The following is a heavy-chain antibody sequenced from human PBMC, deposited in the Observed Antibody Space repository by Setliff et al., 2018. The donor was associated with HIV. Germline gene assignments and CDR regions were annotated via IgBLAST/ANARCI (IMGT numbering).Heavy chain of an antibody. V-gene: IGHV1-18*01. D-gene: IGHD3-9*01. J-gene: IGHJ4*02. Sequence: ASVKVSCKASGYTFTNYGITWVRQAPGHGLEWMGWLASYNDDANYAQNLQGRVTMTTDKSTSTAYMELRSLRSDDTAVYYCAREHDSLTGYSFDFWGQGTLVTVSS. CDR3: AREHDSLTGYSFDF. CDR1: GYTFTNYG. CDR2: LASYNDDA.